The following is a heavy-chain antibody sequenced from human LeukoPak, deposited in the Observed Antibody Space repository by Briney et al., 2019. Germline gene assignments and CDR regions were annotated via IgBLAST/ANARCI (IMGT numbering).Heavy chain of an antibody. CDR3: ARDGDTVLVPIDY. CDR2: INNDGSST. CDR1: GFTLSNYW. D-gene: IGHD5-18*01. V-gene: IGHV3-74*01. Sequence: GGSLRLSCAASGFTLSNYWMHWVRRAPGKGLEWVSRINNDGSSTKYADFVKGRFTISRDNAKNTLYLQMNSLRAEDTAVYYCARDGDTVLVPIDYWGQGTLVTVTS. J-gene: IGHJ4*02.